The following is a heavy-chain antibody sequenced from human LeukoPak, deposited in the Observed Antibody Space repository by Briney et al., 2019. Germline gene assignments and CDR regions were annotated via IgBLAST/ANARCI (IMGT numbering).Heavy chain of an antibody. J-gene: IGHJ6*03. CDR3: ARRGGSYGSLSIRRYYYYYMDV. D-gene: IGHD5-18*01. CDR1: GGSISSYY. CDR2: INHSGST. Sequence: SETLSLTCTVSGGSISSYYWSWIRQPPGKGLEWIGEINHSGSTNYNPSLKSRVTISVDTSKNQFSLKLSSVTAADTAVYYCARRGGSYGSLSIRRYYYYYMDVWGKGTTVTVSS. V-gene: IGHV4-34*01.